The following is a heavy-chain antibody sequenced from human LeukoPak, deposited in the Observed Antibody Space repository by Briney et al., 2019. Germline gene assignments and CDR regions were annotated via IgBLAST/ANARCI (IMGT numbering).Heavy chain of an antibody. J-gene: IGHJ3*02. Sequence: SETLSLTRTVSGGSINNYYWSWIRQPAGKGLEWMGRIYTRGSTNYNPSLKSRVTMSVDTSKNQFSLKLSSVTAADTAVYYCARGRYCSADICSGGDAFDIWGQGTMVSVSS. CDR1: GGSINNYY. V-gene: IGHV4-4*07. CDR2: IYTRGST. CDR3: ARGRYCSADICSGGDAFDI. D-gene: IGHD2-15*01.